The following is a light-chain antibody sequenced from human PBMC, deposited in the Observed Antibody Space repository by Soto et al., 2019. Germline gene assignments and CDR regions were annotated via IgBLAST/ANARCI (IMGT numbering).Light chain of an antibody. V-gene: IGKV3-20*01. Sequence: IVLTQSPGTLSSSPGERVTLSCRASQRVXSNYGAWYQQKPGQSPRLPXVGASIRETGLPDRLSGGGSARDFTLTISRLEPEDSAVYYCHQYGIAPGTFGQGTKVDIK. CDR1: QRVXSNY. CDR2: GAS. CDR3: HQYGIAPGT. J-gene: IGKJ1*01.